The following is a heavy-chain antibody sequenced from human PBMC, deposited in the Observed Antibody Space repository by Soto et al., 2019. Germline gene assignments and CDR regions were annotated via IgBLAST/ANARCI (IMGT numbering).Heavy chain of an antibody. D-gene: IGHD2-2*01. CDR3: ARDFSEGKAAKPYYYYYGMDV. Sequence: XSVKVSCPASGSAFTSYAIDLVRQAPGQGLEWVGWINTNTGNPTYAQGFTGRSVFSLDTSVSTAYLQICSLKAEDTAVYYCARDFSEGKAAKPYYYYYGMDVWGQGTTVTFSS. CDR2: INTNTGNP. CDR1: GSAFTSYA. V-gene: IGHV7-4-1*01. J-gene: IGHJ6*02.